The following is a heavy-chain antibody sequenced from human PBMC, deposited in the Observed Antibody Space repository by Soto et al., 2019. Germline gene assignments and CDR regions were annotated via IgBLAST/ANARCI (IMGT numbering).Heavy chain of an antibody. CDR2: IIPIFGTA. Sequence: QVQLMQSGAEVKKPGSSVKVSCKGSGDSFSTYAISWVRQAPGQGLEWMGGIIPIFGTANYAQKFQGRVTITADESTSTAYMELSSLRSEDMAVYYCAREASSSTLDPWGQGTLVTVPS. J-gene: IGHJ5*02. V-gene: IGHV1-69*01. D-gene: IGHD6-6*01. CDR3: AREASSSTLDP. CDR1: GDSFSTYA.